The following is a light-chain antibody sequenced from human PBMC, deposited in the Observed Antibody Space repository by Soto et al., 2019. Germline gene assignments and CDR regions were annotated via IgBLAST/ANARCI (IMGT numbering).Light chain of an antibody. J-gene: IGKJ5*01. CDR1: QSVSSN. CDR2: GAS. CDR3: QQYDNWVPIT. V-gene: IGKV3-15*01. Sequence: EIVMTQSPATLSVSPGERATLSCRASQSVSSNLAWYQQKPGQAPRLLIYGASTRATGIPARFSGSGSGTEFTLTISSLQSEDFAVYYCQQYDNWVPITFGLGTRLEIK.